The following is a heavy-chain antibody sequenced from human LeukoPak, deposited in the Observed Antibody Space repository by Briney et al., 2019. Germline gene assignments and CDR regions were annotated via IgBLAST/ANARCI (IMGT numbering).Heavy chain of an antibody. J-gene: IGHJ4*02. CDR1: GFTVSSNY. V-gene: IGHV3-66*01. Sequence: QAGGSLRLSCAASGFTVSSNYMGWVRQAPGKGLEWVSVIYSGGDTYYTDSVKGRFTISRDNSKNTLFLQMNSLGAEDTALYYCAKALAGLFDYWGQGTLVTVSS. D-gene: IGHD6-19*01. CDR3: AKALAGLFDY. CDR2: IYSGGDT.